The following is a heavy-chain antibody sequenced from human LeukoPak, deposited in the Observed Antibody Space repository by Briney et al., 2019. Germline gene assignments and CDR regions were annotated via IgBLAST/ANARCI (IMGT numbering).Heavy chain of an antibody. V-gene: IGHV3-7*01. CDR1: GFTFSNTW. D-gene: IGHD3-16*01. CDR2: INQDGGTR. J-gene: IGHJ4*02. CDR3: ARDMKGNLDY. Sequence: GGSLRLSCAASGFTFSNTWIAWVRQAPGKGLEWVANINQDGGTRQYADSVRGRFTISRDNAKNSLYLEMNSLRAEDTGLYHCARDMKGNLDYWGQGTLVTVSS.